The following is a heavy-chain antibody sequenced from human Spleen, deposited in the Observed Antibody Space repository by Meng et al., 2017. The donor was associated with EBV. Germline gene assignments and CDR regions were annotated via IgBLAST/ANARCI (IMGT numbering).Heavy chain of an antibody. V-gene: IGHV3-30*18. D-gene: IGHD6-13*01. J-gene: IGHJ4*02. CDR2: ISYDESNK. Sequence: QAQPVELGGGVFHPGRSLSLSCAASGFSFSSFVIYWVRLAPGKGLEWVAVISYDESNKYYADSVKGRFTISRDNSKNTLYLQMNSLRAEDTAVYYCAKTAAAGTFLSNFDYWGQGTLVTVSS. CDR1: GFSFSSFV. CDR3: AKTAAAGTFLSNFDY.